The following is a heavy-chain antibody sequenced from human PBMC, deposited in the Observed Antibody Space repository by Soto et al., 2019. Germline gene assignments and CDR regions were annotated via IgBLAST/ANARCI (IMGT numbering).Heavy chain of an antibody. J-gene: IGHJ6*02. D-gene: IGHD6-6*01. CDR3: GGAARPGDYYGMDV. CDR2: IYHSGST. Sequence: XGTLSLTCAVSGYSISSGYYWCCIRQPPGKGLEWIGSIYHSGSTYYNPSLKSRVTISVDTSKNQFSLKLSSATAADTAVYYCGGAARPGDYYGMDVWGQGTTVTVSS. V-gene: IGHV4-38-2*01. CDR1: GYSISSGYY.